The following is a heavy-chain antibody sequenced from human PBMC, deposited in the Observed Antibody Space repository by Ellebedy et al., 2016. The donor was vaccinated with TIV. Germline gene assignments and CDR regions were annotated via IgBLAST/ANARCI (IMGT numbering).Heavy chain of an antibody. CDR1: GFIFSDYY. V-gene: IGHV3-11*01. CDR3: ARDTRFIDQRHNWFDL. CDR2: ISSSGTPI. Sequence: GGSLRLSCAASGFIFSDYYMSWIRQAPGKGLEWISYISSSGTPIYYADSVKGRFTISRDNAKNSLDLQMNSLRADDTAVYYCARDTRFIDQRHNWFDLWGQGAQVTVSS. D-gene: IGHD6-25*01. J-gene: IGHJ5*02.